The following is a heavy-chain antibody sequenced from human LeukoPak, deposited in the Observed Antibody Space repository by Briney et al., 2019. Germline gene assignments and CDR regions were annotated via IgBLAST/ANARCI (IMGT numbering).Heavy chain of an antibody. J-gene: IGHJ4*02. D-gene: IGHD3-22*01. CDR2: IYYSGST. CDR1: GGSISSSTHF. Sequence: SETLSLTCSVSGGSISSSTHFWSWIRQPPGKGLEWIGYIYYSGSTNYNPSLKSRVTISVDTSKNQFSLKLSSVTAADTAVYYCARAGLITMIEDYWGQGTLVTVSS. V-gene: IGHV4-61*05. CDR3: ARAGLITMIEDY.